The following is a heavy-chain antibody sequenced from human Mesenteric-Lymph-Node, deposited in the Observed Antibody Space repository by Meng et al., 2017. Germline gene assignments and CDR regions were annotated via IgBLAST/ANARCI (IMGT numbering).Heavy chain of an antibody. J-gene: IGHJ4*02. V-gene: IGHV4-61*01. Sequence: VQPQESGPGLVRPSETLLLTCTVSGGSVSSGSYYWSWIRQPPGKGLEWIGYIYYSGSTNYNPSLKSRVTISVDTSKNQFSLKLSSVTAADTAVYYCAREANWNDPGVYYFDYWGQGTLVTVSS. CDR2: IYYSGST. D-gene: IGHD1-20*01. CDR3: AREANWNDPGVYYFDY. CDR1: GGSVSSGSYY.